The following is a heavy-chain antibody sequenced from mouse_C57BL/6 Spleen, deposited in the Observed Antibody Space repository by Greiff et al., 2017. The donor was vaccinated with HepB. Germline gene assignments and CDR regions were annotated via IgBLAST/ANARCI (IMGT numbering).Heavy chain of an antibody. Sequence: VKLQESGPELVKPGASVKISCKASGYAFSSSWMNWVKQRPGKGLEWIGRIYPGDGDTNYNGKFKGKATLTADKSSSTAYMQLSSLTSEDSAVYFCARGGLPAYWGQGTLVTVSA. D-gene: IGHD2-4*01. CDR1: GYAFSSSW. CDR3: ARGGLPAY. CDR2: IYPGDGDT. J-gene: IGHJ3*01. V-gene: IGHV1-82*01.